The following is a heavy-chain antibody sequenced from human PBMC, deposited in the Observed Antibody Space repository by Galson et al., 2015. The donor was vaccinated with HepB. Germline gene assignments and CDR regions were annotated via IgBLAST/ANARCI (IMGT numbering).Heavy chain of an antibody. CDR1: GSTFTGYY. CDR3: AREDYYGSGHDY. J-gene: IGHJ4*02. CDR2: INPNSGGT. D-gene: IGHD3-10*01. Sequence: SVTVSCKASGSTFTGYYMHWVRQAPGQGLEWMGRINPNSGGTNYAQKFQGRVTMTRDTSISTAYMELSRLRSDDTAVYYCAREDYYGSGHDYWGQGTLVTVSS. V-gene: IGHV1-2*06.